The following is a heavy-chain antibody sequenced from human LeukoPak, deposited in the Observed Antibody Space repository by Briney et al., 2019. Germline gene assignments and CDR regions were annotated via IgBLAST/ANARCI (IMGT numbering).Heavy chain of an antibody. D-gene: IGHD3-22*01. CDR2: ISSSNSYT. J-gene: IGHJ4*02. Sequence: KSGGSLRLSCAASGFTFSSYSMNWVRQAPGKGLEWVSSISSSNSYTYYADSVKGRFTISRDSSRNTLYLQMNSLRAEDTALYYCAKLRDTTGYSPVDYWGQGTLVTVSS. V-gene: IGHV3-21*04. CDR1: GFTFSSYS. CDR3: AKLRDTTGYSPVDY.